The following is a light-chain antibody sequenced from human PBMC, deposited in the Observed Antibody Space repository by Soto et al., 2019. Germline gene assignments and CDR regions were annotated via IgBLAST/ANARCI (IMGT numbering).Light chain of an antibody. J-gene: IGKJ1*01. V-gene: IGKV1-5*03. Sequence: DIQMTQSPSTLSASVGDRVTITCRASQSVSSWLAWYQQKPGKAPNLLIYTASSLESGVPSRFSGSGSGTEFTLTISSLQPDDFATYYCQKYNSAWTFGQGNTVEIK. CDR1: QSVSSW. CDR2: TAS. CDR3: QKYNSAWT.